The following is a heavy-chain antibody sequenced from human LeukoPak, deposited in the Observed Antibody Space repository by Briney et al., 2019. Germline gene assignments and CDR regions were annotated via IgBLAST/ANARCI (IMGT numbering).Heavy chain of an antibody. V-gene: IGHV1-69*06. CDR1: GGTFSSYA. J-gene: IGHJ6*02. CDR3: ARLGVAGGYNYYYYGMDV. CDR2: IIPIFGTA. Sequence: SVKVSCKASGGTFSSYAISWVRQAPGQGLEWMGGIIPIFGTANYAQKFQGRVTITADKSTSTAYMELSSLRSEDTAVYYCARLGVAGGYNYYYYGMDVWGQGTTVTVSS. D-gene: IGHD6-19*01.